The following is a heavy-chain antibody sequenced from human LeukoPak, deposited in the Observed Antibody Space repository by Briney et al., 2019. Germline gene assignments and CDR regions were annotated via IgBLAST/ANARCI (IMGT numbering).Heavy chain of an antibody. CDR3: ASTSSGSQDY. Sequence: GGSLRLSCAASGFTVSSNYMSWVRQAPGKGLEWVSVIYSGGSTYYAGSVKGRFTISRDNSKNTLYLQMNSLRAEDTAVYYCASTSSGSQDYWGQGTLVTVSS. CDR1: GFTVSSNY. V-gene: IGHV3-66*01. J-gene: IGHJ4*02. D-gene: IGHD3-22*01. CDR2: IYSGGST.